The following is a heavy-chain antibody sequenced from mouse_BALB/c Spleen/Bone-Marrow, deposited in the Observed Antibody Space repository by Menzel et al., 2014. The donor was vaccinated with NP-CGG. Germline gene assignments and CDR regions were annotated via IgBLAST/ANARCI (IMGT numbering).Heavy chain of an antibody. J-gene: IGHJ2*01. CDR3: ARYYYGSSLFDY. D-gene: IGHD1-1*01. V-gene: IGHV14-3*02. Sequence: EVKLQESGAELVKPGASVKLSCTASGFNIKDTYMHWVKQRPEQGLEWIGRIDPANGNTKYDPKFQGKATITADTSSNTAYLQLSSLTSEDTAVYYCARYYYGSSLFDYWGQGTTRTVSS. CDR1: GFNIKDTY. CDR2: IDPANGNT.